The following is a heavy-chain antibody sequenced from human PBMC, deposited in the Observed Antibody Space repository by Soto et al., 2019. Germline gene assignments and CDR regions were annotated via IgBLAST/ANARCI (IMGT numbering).Heavy chain of an antibody. CDR3: ARAGGTTVTGLWHFDS. CDR1: GFIFSYYA. D-gene: IGHD4-17*01. Sequence: GRALRLSCSGAGFIFSYYAMSWVRQAPGKGLEWVSSINYNGVGTYYADSVKGRFTISRDNSKHTLFLLMNGLRAEDTAVYYCARAGGTTVTGLWHFDSWGQGTLVTVSS. V-gene: IGHV3-23*01. CDR2: INYNGVGT. J-gene: IGHJ4*02.